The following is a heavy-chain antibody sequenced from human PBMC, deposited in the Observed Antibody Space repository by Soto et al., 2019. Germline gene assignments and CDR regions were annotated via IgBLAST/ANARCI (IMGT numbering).Heavy chain of an antibody. Sequence: AASVKVSCKASGYTFTSYAMHWVRQAPGQRLEWMGWINAGNGNTKYSQKFQGRVTITRDTSASTAYMELSSLRSEDAAVYYCASSAYSSSWYTATDSYYFDYWGQGTLVTVSS. V-gene: IGHV1-3*01. D-gene: IGHD6-13*01. CDR2: INAGNGNT. CDR3: ASSAYSSSWYTATDSYYFDY. J-gene: IGHJ4*02. CDR1: GYTFTSYA.